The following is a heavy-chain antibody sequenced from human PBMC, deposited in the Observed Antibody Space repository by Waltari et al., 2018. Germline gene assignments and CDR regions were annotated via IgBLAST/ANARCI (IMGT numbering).Heavy chain of an antibody. V-gene: IGHV4-39*07. J-gene: IGHJ5*02. D-gene: IGHD2-2*01. CDR2: IYYSGST. CDR3: AEVVPAARGWFDP. Sequence: QLQLQESGPGLVKPSETLSLTCTVSGGSISSSSYYWGWIRQPPGKGLEWIGSIYYSGSTYYNPSLKSRVTISVDTSKNQFSLKLSSVTAADTAVYYCAEVVPAARGWFDPWGQGTLVTVSS. CDR1: GGSISSSSYY.